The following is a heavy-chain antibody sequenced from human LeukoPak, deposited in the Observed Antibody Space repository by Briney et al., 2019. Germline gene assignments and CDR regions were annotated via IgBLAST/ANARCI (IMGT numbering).Heavy chain of an antibody. Sequence: KPSETLSLTCAVYGGSFSGYYWSWIRQPPGKGLEWIGEINHSGSTNYNPSLKSRVTISVDTSKNQFSLKLSSADAADASLYYCARYLHSSWTFYWGQGTLVTVSS. J-gene: IGHJ4*02. V-gene: IGHV4-34*01. D-gene: IGHD6-19*01. CDR3: ARYLHSSWTFY. CDR1: GGSFSGYY. CDR2: INHSGST.